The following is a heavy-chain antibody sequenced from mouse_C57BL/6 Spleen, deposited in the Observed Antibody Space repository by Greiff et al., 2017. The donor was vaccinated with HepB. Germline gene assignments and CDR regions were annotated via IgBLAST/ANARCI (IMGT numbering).Heavy chain of an antibody. J-gene: IGHJ4*01. CDR1: GYTFTSYG. Sequence: VQLQQSGAELARPGASVKLSCKASGYTFTSYGISWVKQRTGQGLEWIGEIYPRSGNTYYNEKFKGKATLTADKSSSTAYMELRSLTSEDSAVYFCARKTPYAMDYWGQGTSATVSS. CDR2: IYPRSGNT. V-gene: IGHV1-81*01. CDR3: ARKTPYAMDY.